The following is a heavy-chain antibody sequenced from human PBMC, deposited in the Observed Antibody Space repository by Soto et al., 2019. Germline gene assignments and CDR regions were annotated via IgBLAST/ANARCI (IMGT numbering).Heavy chain of an antibody. Sequence: QVQLVQSGAEVKKPGSSVKVSCKASGDTSSNYGVSWVRQAPGQGLEWMGGILPVFGTTTYARNFQGRITITADKSTSTVYMELTSLRSDDTATYYCTRDPDEVVGTDYHYYGMDVWDQGATVTVSS. D-gene: IGHD1-26*01. J-gene: IGHJ6*02. V-gene: IGHV1-69*06. CDR3: TRDPDEVVGTDYHYYGMDV. CDR1: GDTSSNYG. CDR2: ILPVFGTT.